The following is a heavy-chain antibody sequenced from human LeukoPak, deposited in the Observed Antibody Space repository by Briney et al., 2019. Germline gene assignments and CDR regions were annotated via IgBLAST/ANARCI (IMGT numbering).Heavy chain of an antibody. CDR2: INPNSGGT. J-gene: IGHJ5*02. Sequence: GASVKVSCKASGYTFTGYYMHWVRQAPGQGLEWMGLINPNSGGTNYAQKFQGRVTITRDTSISTAYMELSRLRSDDTAVYYCARDPRILRYFDWPQLWFDPWGQGTLVTVSS. CDR3: ARDPRILRYFDWPQLWFDP. V-gene: IGHV1-2*02. D-gene: IGHD3-9*01. CDR1: GYTFTGYY.